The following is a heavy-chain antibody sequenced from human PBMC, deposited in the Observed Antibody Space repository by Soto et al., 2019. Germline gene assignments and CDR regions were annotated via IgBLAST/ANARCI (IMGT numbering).Heavy chain of an antibody. CDR2: ISYDGSNK. V-gene: IGHV3-30*18. J-gene: IGHJ4*02. CDR1: GFTFSSYG. D-gene: IGHD1-26*01. CDR3: AKEGGGSYYGTNDY. Sequence: QVQLVESGGGVVQPGRSLRLSCAASGFTFSSYGMHWVRQAPGKGLEWVAVISYDGSNKYYADSVKGRFTISRDNSKNTMYMQMNSLRAEDTAVYYCAKEGGGSYYGTNDYWGQGTLVTVSS.